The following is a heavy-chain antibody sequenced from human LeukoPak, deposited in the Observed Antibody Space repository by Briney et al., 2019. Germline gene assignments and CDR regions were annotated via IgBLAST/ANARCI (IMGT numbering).Heavy chain of an antibody. V-gene: IGHV1-2*02. CDR1: GYTFTGYY. J-gene: IGHJ6*02. Sequence: ASVKVSCKASGYTFTGYYVHWVRQAPGQGLEWVGWINPDTGGTHYAQKFQGRVTMSRDTSSSTAYMELSRLISDDTAVYYCAKGGGKLIVFRWYGMDVWGQGTTVIVSS. CDR3: AKGGGKLIVFRWYGMDV. D-gene: IGHD3-16*01. CDR2: INPDTGGT.